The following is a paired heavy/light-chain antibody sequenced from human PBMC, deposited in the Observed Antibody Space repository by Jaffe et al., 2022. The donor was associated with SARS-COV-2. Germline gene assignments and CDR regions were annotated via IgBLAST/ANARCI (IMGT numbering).Light chain of an antibody. Sequence: DIVMTQSPDSLAVSLGERATINCKSSQSVLHSSNNKNYLAWYQQKPGQPPRLLIYWASTRESGVPDRFSGSGSGTDFTLTISSLQAEDVAVYYCQQYYSTPLTFGGGTKVEIK. CDR1: QSVLHSSNNKNY. CDR2: WAS. CDR3: QQYYSTPLT. J-gene: IGKJ4*01. V-gene: IGKV4-1*01.
Heavy chain of an antibody. CDR3: ARGGIAMIRGVIGPQYFCDY. D-gene: IGHD3-10*01. CDR2: IYYSGST. V-gene: IGHV4-59*01. Sequence: QVQLQESGPGLVKPSETLSLTCTVSGGSISSNYWSWIRQPPGKGLEWIGYIYYSGSTNYNPSLKSRVTISLDTSKNQFSLKLSSVTAADTAVYYCARGGIAMIRGVIGPQYFCDYWGQGTLVTVSS. J-gene: IGHJ4*02. CDR1: GGSISSNY.